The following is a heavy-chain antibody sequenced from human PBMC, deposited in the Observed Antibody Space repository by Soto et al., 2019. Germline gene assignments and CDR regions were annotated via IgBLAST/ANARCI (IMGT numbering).Heavy chain of an antibody. CDR1: GYSCTSYW. V-gene: IGHV5-51*01. Sequence: PXESLKISCKGSGYSCTSYWIGWVRQMPGKGLEWMGIIYPGDSDTRYSPSFQGQVTISAGKSISTAYLQWSSLKASDTAMYYCARGLLLWFGDPYYFDYWGQGTLVTVSS. CDR3: ARGLLLWFGDPYYFDY. D-gene: IGHD3-10*01. CDR2: IYPGDSDT. J-gene: IGHJ4*02.